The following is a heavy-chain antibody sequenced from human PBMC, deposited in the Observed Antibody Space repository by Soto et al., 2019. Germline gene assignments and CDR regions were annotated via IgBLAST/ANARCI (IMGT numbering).Heavy chain of an antibody. D-gene: IGHD3-22*01. J-gene: IGHJ6*02. CDR1: GSTFSSFA. CDR2: IYSGGST. Sequence: GGSLRLSCVASGSTFSSFAMSWVRQAPGKGLEWVSVIYSGGSTYYADSVKGRFTISRDNSKDTLYLQMNSLRAEDTAVYYCARSGDSSGYYWSYYYYGMDVWGQGTTVTVSS. V-gene: IGHV3-53*01. CDR3: ARSGDSSGYYWSYYYYGMDV.